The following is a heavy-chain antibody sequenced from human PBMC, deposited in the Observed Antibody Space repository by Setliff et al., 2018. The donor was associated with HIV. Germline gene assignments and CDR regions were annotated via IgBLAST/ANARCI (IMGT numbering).Heavy chain of an antibody. CDR1: GVSISDYY. J-gene: IGHJ4*02. V-gene: IGHV4-59*13. D-gene: IGHD3-3*01. CDR2: IYIYNSGST. Sequence: KTSETLSLTCTVSGVSISDYYWSWIRQPPGKGLEWIGYIYIYNSGSTNYNPSLTSRVTISADTSRNQFSLKLTSVTAADTAIYYCARGVNFDYWGQGTQVTVSS. CDR3: ARGVNFDY.